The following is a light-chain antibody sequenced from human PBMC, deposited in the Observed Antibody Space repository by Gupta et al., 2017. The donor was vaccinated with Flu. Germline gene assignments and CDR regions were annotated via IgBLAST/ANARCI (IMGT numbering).Light chain of an antibody. CDR2: GAS. CDR3: QQYSSSPWT. V-gene: IGKV3-20*01. Sequence: GTLSLSPGERATLSCRASQSVSSGYLAWYQQKPGQAPRLLIYGASSRATGIPDRFSGSGSGTDFTLTISRLEPEDFAVYYCQQYSSSPWTFGQGTKVEI. J-gene: IGKJ1*01. CDR1: QSVSSGY.